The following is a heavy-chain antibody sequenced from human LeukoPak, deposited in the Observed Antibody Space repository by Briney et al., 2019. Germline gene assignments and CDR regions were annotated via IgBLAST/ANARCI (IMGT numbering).Heavy chain of an antibody. CDR3: ARETTGSYDYVWGSYRFFDY. D-gene: IGHD3-16*02. J-gene: IGHJ4*02. CDR2: ISSSSSYI. CDR1: GFTFSSYS. V-gene: IGHV3-21*01. Sequence: PGGSLRLSCAASGFTFSSYSMNWVHQAPGKGLEWVSSISSSSSYIYYADSVKGRFTISRDNAKNSLYLQMNSLRAEDTAVYYCARETTGSYDYVWGSYRFFDYWGQGTLVTVSS.